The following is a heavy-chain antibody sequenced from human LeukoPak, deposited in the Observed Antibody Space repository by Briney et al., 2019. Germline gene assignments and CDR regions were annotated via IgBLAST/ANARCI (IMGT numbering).Heavy chain of an antibody. D-gene: IGHD2-15*01. CDR1: GFTFSSYW. V-gene: IGHV3-7*01. J-gene: IGHJ4*02. Sequence: GGSLRLSCAASGFTFSSYWMSWVRQAPGKGLEWVANIKQDGSEKYYVDSVKGRFTISRDNAKNPLYLQMNSLRAEDTAVYYCARQYCSGGSCLTYFDYWGQGTLVTVSS. CDR2: IKQDGSEK. CDR3: ARQYCSGGSCLTYFDY.